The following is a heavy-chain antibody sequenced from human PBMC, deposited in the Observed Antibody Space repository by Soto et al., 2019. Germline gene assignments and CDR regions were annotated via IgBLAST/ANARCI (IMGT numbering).Heavy chain of an antibody. CDR3: ACDFARYRGGRVFDL. D-gene: IGHD6-19*01. V-gene: IGHV3-7*01. CDR2: IKQDGSAK. CDR1: GFTFTTYW. J-gene: IGHJ2*01. Sequence: EVQLVESGGGLVQPGGSLRLSCAASGFTFTTYWMSWVRQAPGKGLEWVANIKQDGSAKYYVDSVKGRFTIARDNANNSLYLQMHSPRSGDTAVDYCACDFARYRGGRVFDLWGRGTLVTVSS.